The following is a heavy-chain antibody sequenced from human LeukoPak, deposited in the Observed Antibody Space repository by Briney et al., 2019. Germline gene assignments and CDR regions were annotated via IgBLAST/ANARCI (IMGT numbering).Heavy chain of an antibody. V-gene: IGHV1-2*04. CDR1: GYTFTGYY. J-gene: IGHJ6*02. Sequence: GASVKVSCKASGYTFTGYYMHWVRQAPGQGLEWMGWINPNSGGTNYAQKFQGWVTMTRDTSISTAYIELSRLRSDDTAVYYCARERAYCSSTSCPYYYYGMDVWGQGTTVTVSS. CDR2: INPNSGGT. D-gene: IGHD2-2*01. CDR3: ARERAYCSSTSCPYYYYGMDV.